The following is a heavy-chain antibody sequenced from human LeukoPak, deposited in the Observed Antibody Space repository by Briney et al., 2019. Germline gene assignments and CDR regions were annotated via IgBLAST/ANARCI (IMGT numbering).Heavy chain of an antibody. CDR1: GFTFSSYS. CDR2: ISSSSSYI. Sequence: GGSLRLSCAASGFTFSSYSMNWVRQAPGKGLEWVSPISSSSSYIYYADSVKGRFTISRDNAKNSLYLQMNSLRAEDTAVYYCASFKRGYSGYDLDYWGQGTLVTVSS. J-gene: IGHJ4*02. V-gene: IGHV3-21*01. D-gene: IGHD5-12*01. CDR3: ASFKRGYSGYDLDY.